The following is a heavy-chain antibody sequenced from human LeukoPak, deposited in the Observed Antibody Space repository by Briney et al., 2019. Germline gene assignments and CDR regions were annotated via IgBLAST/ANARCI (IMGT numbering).Heavy chain of an antibody. D-gene: IGHD5-12*01. CDR2: IYYSGST. V-gene: IGHV4-59*01. Sequence: SETLSLTCTVSGGSISSYYWSWIRQPPGKGLEWNGYIYYSGSTNYNPSLKSRVTISVDTSKNQFSLKLSSVTAADTAVYYCARERPATAENWFDPWGQGTLVTVSS. J-gene: IGHJ5*02. CDR3: ARERPATAENWFDP. CDR1: GGSISSYY.